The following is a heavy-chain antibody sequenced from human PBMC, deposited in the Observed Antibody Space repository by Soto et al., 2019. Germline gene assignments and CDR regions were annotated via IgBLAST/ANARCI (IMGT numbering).Heavy chain of an antibody. V-gene: IGHV4-39*07. Sequence: PSETLSLTCTVSGGSISSSIYYWGWIRQTPGKGLEWIGSIYYSGSTYYNPSLKSRVTISVDTSKNQFSLKLSSVTAADTAVYYFARDYYGSGRNQNWLDSWCQGILGTV. CDR1: GGSISSSIYY. CDR2: IYYSGST. D-gene: IGHD3-10*01. J-gene: IGHJ5*01. CDR3: ARDYYGSGRNQNWLDS.